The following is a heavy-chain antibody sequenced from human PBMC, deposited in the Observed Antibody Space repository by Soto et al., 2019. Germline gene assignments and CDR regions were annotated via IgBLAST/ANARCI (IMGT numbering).Heavy chain of an antibody. V-gene: IGHV5-51*01. D-gene: IGHD3-3*01. J-gene: IGHJ4*02. CDR2: IYPGDSDT. CDR3: ARRGYYDFWSGSENFDY. CDR1: GYSFTSYW. Sequence: PGESLKISCKGSGYSFTSYWIGWVRQMPGKGLEWLGIIYPGDSDTRYSPSFQGQVTISADKSISTAYLQWSSLKASDTAMYYCARRGYYDFWSGSENFDYWGQGTLVTVSS.